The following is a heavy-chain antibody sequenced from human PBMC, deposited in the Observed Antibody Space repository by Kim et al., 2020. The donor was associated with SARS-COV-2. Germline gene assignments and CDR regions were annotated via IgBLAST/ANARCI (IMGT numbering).Heavy chain of an antibody. CDR1: GFTFSSYW. D-gene: IGHD6-13*01. V-gene: IGHV3-7*03. CDR2: IKQDGSEK. J-gene: IGHJ4*02. CDR3: ASGTLAPPGRLIAAADARGPYFDY. Sequence: GGSLRLSCAASGFTFSSYWMSWVRQAPGKGLEWVANIKQDGSEKYYVDSVKGRFTISRDNAKNSLYLQMNSLRAEDTAVYYCASGTLAPPGRLIAAADARGPYFDYWGQGTLVTVSS.